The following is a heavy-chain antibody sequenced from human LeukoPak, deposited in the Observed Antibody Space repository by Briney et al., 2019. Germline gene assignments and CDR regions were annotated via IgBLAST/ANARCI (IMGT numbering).Heavy chain of an antibody. D-gene: IGHD6-13*01. CDR1: GFTFSSYG. CDR2: ISGSGGST. Sequence: PGGSLRLSCAASGFTFSSYGMSWVRQAPGKGLEWVSAISGSGGSTYYADSVKGRFTISRDNSKNTLYLQMNSLRAEDTAVYYCAKDSYSSSWYDYYYYMDVWGKGTTVTISS. J-gene: IGHJ6*03. CDR3: AKDSYSSSWYDYYYYMDV. V-gene: IGHV3-23*01.